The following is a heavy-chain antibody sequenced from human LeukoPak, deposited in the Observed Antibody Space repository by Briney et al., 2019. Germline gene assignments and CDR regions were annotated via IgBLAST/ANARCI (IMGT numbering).Heavy chain of an antibody. J-gene: IGHJ4*02. D-gene: IGHD3-22*01. Sequence: PRGSLRLSCAASGFTFSSYGMHWVRQAPGKGLEWVANINLDGSVIHYVDSAKGRFTISRDNAKNSLYLQMNYLRAEDTALYYCATSDDSSGSDWGQGTLVTVSS. V-gene: IGHV3-7*01. CDR3: ATSDDSSGSD. CDR1: GFTFSSYG. CDR2: INLDGSVI.